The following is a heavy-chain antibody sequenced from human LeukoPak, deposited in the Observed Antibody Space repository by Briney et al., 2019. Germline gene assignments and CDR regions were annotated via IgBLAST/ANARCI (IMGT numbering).Heavy chain of an antibody. D-gene: IGHD3-3*01. CDR1: GFTFSSYW. V-gene: IGHV3-7*01. Sequence: GGSLRLSCAASGFTFSSYWMNWVRQAPGKGLEWVANIKEDGSEKYYVDSVKGRFTISRDNAKNTLYLQMDSLRAEDTAVYYCARQRFCDYWRQRTPVTVSS. CDR3: ARQRFCDY. J-gene: IGHJ4*02. CDR2: IKEDGSEK.